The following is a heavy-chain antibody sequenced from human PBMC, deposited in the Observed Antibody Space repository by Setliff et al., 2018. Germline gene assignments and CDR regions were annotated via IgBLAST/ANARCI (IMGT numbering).Heavy chain of an antibody. CDR1: GYTFTTYA. CDR2: INTNTGNP. D-gene: IGHD2-2*01. J-gene: IGHJ5*02. Sequence: GASVKVSCKASGYTFTTYAISWMRQAPGQGLEYMGWINTNTGNPSYAQGFTGRFVFSLDTSVSTAYLQISSLKAEDTAVYYCARDLGYCSTTSCHGDWFDPWGQGTLVTVSS. CDR3: ARDLGYCSTTSCHGDWFDP. V-gene: IGHV7-4-1*02.